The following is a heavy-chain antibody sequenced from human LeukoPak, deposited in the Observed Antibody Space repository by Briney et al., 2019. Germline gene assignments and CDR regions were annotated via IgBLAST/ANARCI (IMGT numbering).Heavy chain of an antibody. J-gene: IGHJ5*02. V-gene: IGHV1-2*06. CDR2: INPNSGGT. CDR3: ARGSPITIFLGDWFDP. D-gene: IGHD3-9*01. CDR1: GYTFTGYY. Sequence: GASVKVSCKASGYTFTGYYMHWVQQAPGQGLEWMGRINPNSGGTNYAQKFQGRVTMTRDTSISTAYMELSRLRSDDTAVYYCARGSPITIFLGDWFDPWGQGTLVTVSS.